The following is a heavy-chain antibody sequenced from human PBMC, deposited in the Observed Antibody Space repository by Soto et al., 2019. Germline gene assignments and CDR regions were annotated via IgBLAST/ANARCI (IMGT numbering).Heavy chain of an antibody. CDR1: GGSISSSSYY. J-gene: IGHJ6*02. CDR3: ARHNGSGSYYYYYYYYGMDV. Sequence: SETLSLTCTVSGGSISSSSYYWGWIRQPPGKGLEWIGSIYYSGSTYYNPSLKSRVTISVDTSKNQFSLKLSSVTAADTAVYYSARHNGSGSYYYYYYYYGMDVWGQGTTVTVSS. CDR2: IYYSGST. V-gene: IGHV4-39*01. D-gene: IGHD3-10*01.